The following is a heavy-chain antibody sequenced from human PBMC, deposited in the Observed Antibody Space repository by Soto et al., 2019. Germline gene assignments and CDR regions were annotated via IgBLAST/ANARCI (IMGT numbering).Heavy chain of an antibody. CDR3: ARLGGRGVTSNAFDI. J-gene: IGHJ3*02. CDR1: GGSISISSYY. Sequence: PSETLSVTCSVSGGSISISSYYWVWIRQPPGKGLEWIGSLYYSGSTYYNPSLKSRVTISVDTSKNQFSLRLSSVTAADTAVYYCARLGGRGVTSNAFDIWGQGTMVTV. CDR2: LYYSGST. D-gene: IGHD4-17*01. V-gene: IGHV4-39*01.